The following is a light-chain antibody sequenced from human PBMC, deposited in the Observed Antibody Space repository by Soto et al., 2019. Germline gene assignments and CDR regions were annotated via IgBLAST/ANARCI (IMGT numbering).Light chain of an antibody. CDR2: QDI. CDR3: QTWDNKTAI. J-gene: IGLJ2*01. Sequence: SYELTQPPSVSVSPGQTATIACSGDNLGNKYACWYQQKPGQSPVLVIFQDIKRPSGIPERFSGSNSGNTATLTITGTQAMDEADYYCQTWDNKTAIFGGGTQLTVL. CDR1: NLGNKY. V-gene: IGLV3-1*01.